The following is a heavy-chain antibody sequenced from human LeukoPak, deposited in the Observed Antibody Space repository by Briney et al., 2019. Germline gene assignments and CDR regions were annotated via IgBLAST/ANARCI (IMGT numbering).Heavy chain of an antibody. J-gene: IGHJ6*02. Sequence: PSETLSLTCTVSGGSISSYYWSWIRQPPGKGLEWIGYIYYSGSTNYNPSLKSRVTISVDTSKNQFSLKLSSVTAADTAVYYCARDAKSITGTTDYYYYYYGMDVWGQGTTVTVSS. CDR2: IYYSGST. CDR1: GGSISSYY. D-gene: IGHD1-20*01. CDR3: ARDAKSITGTTDYYYYYYGMDV. V-gene: IGHV4-59*01.